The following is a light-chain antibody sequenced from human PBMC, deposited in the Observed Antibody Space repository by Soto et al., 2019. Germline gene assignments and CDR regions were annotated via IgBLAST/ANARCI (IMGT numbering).Light chain of an antibody. V-gene: IGKV3-20*01. CDR3: QQYGTSPTT. CDR2: GAS. J-gene: IGKJ5*01. CDR1: QSVRSNH. Sequence: EIVLLQSPDTLPLSPGERVTLSCRASQSVRSNHLAWYQQKPGQAPRPLMFGASIRATGIPDRFSGSGSGTYFTLTISRLEPEDFGVYYCQQYGTSPTTFGQGTRLDIK.